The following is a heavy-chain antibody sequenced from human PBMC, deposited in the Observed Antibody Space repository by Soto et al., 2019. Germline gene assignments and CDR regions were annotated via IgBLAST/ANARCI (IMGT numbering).Heavy chain of an antibody. CDR3: GRYCTNTKCRGGYYLDL. D-gene: IGHD2-8*01. CDR1: GDSFTNYA. V-gene: IGHV1-69*01. J-gene: IGHJ5*02. Sequence: QVLLVQSGAEMKQPGSSVSVSCKASGDSFTNYAFTWVRQAPGQGPEWLGGIILALGTPHYSQRFQGRLTITGDESSSTVYMELSSLRLDDTAVYYCGRYCTNTKCRGGYYLDLWGQGTLLTVSS. CDR2: IILALGTP.